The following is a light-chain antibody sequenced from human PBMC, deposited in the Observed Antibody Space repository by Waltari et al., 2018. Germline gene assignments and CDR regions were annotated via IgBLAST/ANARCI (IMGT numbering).Light chain of an antibody. CDR3: QQSYSIPPFN. J-gene: IGKJ3*01. CDR1: QSINTD. CDR2: AAS. Sequence: DIQMTQYPSSLSASVGDRVTITCRASQSINTDLNWYQQRPGKAPKLLVYAASSLDSGVPSRFSGSGSGTDFTLTISSLLPEDFATYYCQQSYSIPPFNFGPGTKVDIK. V-gene: IGKV1-39*01.